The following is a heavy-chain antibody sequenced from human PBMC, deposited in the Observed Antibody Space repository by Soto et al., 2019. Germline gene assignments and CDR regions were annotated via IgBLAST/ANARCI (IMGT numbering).Heavy chain of an antibody. CDR3: SRSLNS. Sequence: GGSLRLSCTASGFSFSSFWMDGVRQAPGKGLEWVANISPDRRGKNRVDSVKDRSTISRDNTKNSRYLHVSSLTADDSALYYCSRSLNSSGQGTKVTVSS. V-gene: IGHV3-7*01. CDR2: ISPDRRGK. J-gene: IGHJ5*02. CDR1: GFSFSSFW.